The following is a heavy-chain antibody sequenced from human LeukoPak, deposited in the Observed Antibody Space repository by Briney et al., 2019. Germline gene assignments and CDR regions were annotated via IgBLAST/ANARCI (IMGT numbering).Heavy chain of an antibody. Sequence: SETLSLTCAVYGGSFSGYYWSWIRQPPGKGLEWIGEINHSGSTNYNPSLKSRVTISVDTSKNQFSLKLTSVTAADTAVYYCARGPDYGDYLGYFDYWGQGTLVTVSS. V-gene: IGHV4-34*01. CDR3: ARGPDYGDYLGYFDY. D-gene: IGHD4-17*01. J-gene: IGHJ4*02. CDR2: INHSGST. CDR1: GGSFSGYY.